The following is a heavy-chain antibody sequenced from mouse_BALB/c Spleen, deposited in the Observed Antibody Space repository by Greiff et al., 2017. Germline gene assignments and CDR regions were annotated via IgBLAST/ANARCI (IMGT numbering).Heavy chain of an antibody. Sequence: EVKLVESGGGLVKPGGSLKLSCAASGFTFSSYYMSWVRQTPEKRLELVAAINSNGGSTYYPDTVKGRFTISRDNAKNTLYLQMSSLRSEDTALYYFAKREGNYRAWFAYWGQGTLVTVSA. CDR2: INSNGGST. CDR3: AKREGNYRAWFAY. V-gene: IGHV5-6-2*01. CDR1: GFTFSSYY. J-gene: IGHJ3*01. D-gene: IGHD2-1*01.